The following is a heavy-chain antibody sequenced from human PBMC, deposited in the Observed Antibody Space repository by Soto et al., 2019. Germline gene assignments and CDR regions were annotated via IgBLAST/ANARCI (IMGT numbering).Heavy chain of an antibody. D-gene: IGHD2-15*01. CDR2: VHHSGTT. V-gene: IGHV4-4*02. CDR1: GFSVNTDSW. J-gene: IGHJ4*02. CDR3: PRAVHYRCVY. Sequence: SETXSLTCAVSGFSVNTDSWLCGVRQPPGKRLGWIGEVHHSGTTNYIQSLTSRLTISVHKSGNQVSLELTSVAAADTAAYPCPRAVHYRCVYWGQGPLVTVSS.